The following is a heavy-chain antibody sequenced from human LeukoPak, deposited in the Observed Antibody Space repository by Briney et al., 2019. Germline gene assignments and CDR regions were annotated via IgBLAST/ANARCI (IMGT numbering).Heavy chain of an antibody. Sequence: SETLSLTCTVSGGSISSSSYYWGWIRQPPGKGLEWIGSIYYSGSTYYNPSLKSRVTISVDTSKNQFSLKLSSVTAADTAVYYCARVIAVAGPNDAFDIWGQGTMVTVSS. V-gene: IGHV4-39*07. J-gene: IGHJ3*02. CDR1: GGSISSSSYY. CDR2: IYYSGST. D-gene: IGHD6-19*01. CDR3: ARVIAVAGPNDAFDI.